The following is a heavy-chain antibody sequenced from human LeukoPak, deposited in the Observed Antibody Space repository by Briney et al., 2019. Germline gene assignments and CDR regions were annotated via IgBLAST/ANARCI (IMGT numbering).Heavy chain of an antibody. CDR2: VSGSGGET. V-gene: IGHV3-23*01. CDR3: ARGKRVTVFGVLKERVGYYFDY. Sequence: AGSLRLSCAASAVSFDSYAVSWVRHAPGKGLEWDSTVSGSGGETYYADSVQGHFTISRDNSKNTLYLQMNSLRSEDTAVYWCARGKRVTVFGVLKERVGYYFDYWGQGTLVTVSS. D-gene: IGHD3-3*01. J-gene: IGHJ4*02. CDR1: AVSFDSYA.